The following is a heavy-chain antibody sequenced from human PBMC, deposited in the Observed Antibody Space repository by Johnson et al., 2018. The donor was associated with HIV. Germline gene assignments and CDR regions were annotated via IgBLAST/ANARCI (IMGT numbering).Heavy chain of an antibody. CDR2: IYSGGST. CDR1: GFTVSSNY. Sequence: MQLVESGGGLIQPGGSLRLSCAASGFTVSSNYMSWVRQAPGKGLEWVSVIYSGGSTYYADSVKGRFTISRDNSKKPLYLQMNSLRAEDTAVYYCARDPSPIVGATYAFDIWGQGTMVTVSS. CDR3: ARDPSPIVGATYAFDI. V-gene: IGHV3-53*01. D-gene: IGHD1-26*01. J-gene: IGHJ3*02.